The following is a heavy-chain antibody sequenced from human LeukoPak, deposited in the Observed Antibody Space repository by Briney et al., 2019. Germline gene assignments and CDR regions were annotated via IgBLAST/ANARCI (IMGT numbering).Heavy chain of an antibody. V-gene: IGHV3-43*02. D-gene: IGHD6-19*01. CDR1: GFTFDDYA. J-gene: IGHJ6*02. CDR3: AKVPIQYSSGWYWDYGMDV. Sequence: PTGGSLRLSCAASGFTFDDYAMHWVRQAPGKGLGWVSLISGDGGSTYYADSVKGRFTISRDNSKNSLYLQMNSLRTEDTALYYCAKVPIQYSSGWYWDYGMDVWGQGTTVTVSS. CDR2: ISGDGGST.